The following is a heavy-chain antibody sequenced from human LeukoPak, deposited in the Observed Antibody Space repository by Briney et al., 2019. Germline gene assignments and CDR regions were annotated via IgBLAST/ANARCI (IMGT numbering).Heavy chain of an antibody. Sequence: GGSLRLSCAASGFTFSSYWMSWVRQAPGKGLEWVADIKQDGSEKYYVDSVKGRFTISRDNAKNSLYLQMNSPRAEDTAVYYCARDWNYYDSSGYYDPGYFGYWGQGTLVTVSS. CDR3: ARDWNYYDSSGYYDPGYFGY. CDR1: GFTFSSYW. CDR2: IKQDGSEK. V-gene: IGHV3-7*01. D-gene: IGHD3-22*01. J-gene: IGHJ4*02.